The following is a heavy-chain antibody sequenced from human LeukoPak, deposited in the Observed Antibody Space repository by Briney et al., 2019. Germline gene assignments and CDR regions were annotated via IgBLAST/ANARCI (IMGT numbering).Heavy chain of an antibody. CDR1: GFTFSSYA. CDR3: VKERSGGFFDY. D-gene: IGHD1-26*01. J-gene: IGHJ4*02. CDR2: ISSSGSST. Sequence: PGGSLRLSCAASGFTFSSYAMNWVRQAPGKGLEWVSAISSSGSSTYYADSVKGRFTISRDNSKNTLYLQMSRLRPEDTAVYFCVKERSGGFFDYWGQGTLVTVSS. V-gene: IGHV3-23*01.